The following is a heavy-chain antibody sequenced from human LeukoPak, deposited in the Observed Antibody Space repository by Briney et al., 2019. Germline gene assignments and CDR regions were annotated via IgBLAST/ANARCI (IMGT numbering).Heavy chain of an antibody. D-gene: IGHD3-16*02. CDR3: ARARGYRYPGYFDY. J-gene: IGHJ4*02. CDR1: GGSISSYY. V-gene: IGHV4-59*12. CDR2: IYYSGST. Sequence: SETLSLTCTVSGGSISSYYWSWIRQPPGKGLEWIGYIYYSGSTNYNPSLKSRVTISVDTSKNQFSLKLSSVTAADTAVYYCARARGYRYPGYFDYWGQGTLVTVSS.